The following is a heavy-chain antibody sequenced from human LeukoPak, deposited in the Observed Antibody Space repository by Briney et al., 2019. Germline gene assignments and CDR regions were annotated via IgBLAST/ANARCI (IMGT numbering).Heavy chain of an antibody. Sequence: GESLKISCKGSGYSFTSYWIGWVRQMPGKGLEWMGIIYPGDSDTRYSPSFQGQVTISADKSISTAYLQWSSLKASDTAMYYCARLTSAGQGTYDFPTLDVWGKGTTVTVSS. V-gene: IGHV5-51*01. D-gene: IGHD3-3*01. CDR3: ARLTSAGQGTYDFPTLDV. J-gene: IGHJ6*04. CDR1: GYSFTSYW. CDR2: IYPGDSDT.